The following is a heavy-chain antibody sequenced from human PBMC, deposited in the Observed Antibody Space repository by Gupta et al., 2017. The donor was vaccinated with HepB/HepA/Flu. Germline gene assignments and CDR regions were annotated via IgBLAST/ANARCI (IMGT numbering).Heavy chain of an antibody. CDR2: IWSDGGNE. CDR3: ARVFDTYYMDV. D-gene: IGHD2-8*01. Sequence: QVQLVESGGGVVQPGRSLRLSCAAPGFTFSTYGMHWVRQAPGKGLEWVALIWSDGGNEYDAHSVKGRFTVFRDNSNNALYLQMNSLRADDTAVYYCARVFDTYYMDVWGKGTTVTVSS. J-gene: IGHJ6*03. CDR1: GFTFSTYG. V-gene: IGHV3-33*03.